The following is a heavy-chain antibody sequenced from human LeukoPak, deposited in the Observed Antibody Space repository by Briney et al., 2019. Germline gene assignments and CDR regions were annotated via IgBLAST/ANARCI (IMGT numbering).Heavy chain of an antibody. Sequence: GGSLRLSCEASGFMFSRFVMRWVRQAPGKGLEWVSLILSDGGDKYYGESVKGRFTISRDTSKNTLHLQMKSLRGGDSGVYFCARQGGSLNYPYNYLDVWGNGTTVTVSS. CDR1: GFMFSRFV. V-gene: IGHV3-30*01. J-gene: IGHJ6*03. D-gene: IGHD1-7*01. CDR3: ARQGGSLNYPYNYLDV. CDR2: ILSDGGDK.